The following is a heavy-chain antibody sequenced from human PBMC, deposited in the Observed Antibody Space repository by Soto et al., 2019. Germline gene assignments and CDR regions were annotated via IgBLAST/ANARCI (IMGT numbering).Heavy chain of an antibody. CDR3: ARSRSGAVPDSFGY. CDR2: ISKDGSVK. D-gene: IGHD3-3*01. Sequence: QVQLVESGGRVVHPGGSLRLSCAASGFMFSRYAIHWVRQAPGKGLEWVAVISKDGSVKYYADSVRGRFSISRDKSKNTVYLEKNAMRDDDTAVFFCARSRSGAVPDSFGYWGQGTLVTVSS. V-gene: IGHV3-30-3*01. CDR1: GFMFSRYA. J-gene: IGHJ1*01.